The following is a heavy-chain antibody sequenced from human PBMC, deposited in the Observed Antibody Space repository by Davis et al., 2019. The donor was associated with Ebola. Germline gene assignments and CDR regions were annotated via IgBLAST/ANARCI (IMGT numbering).Heavy chain of an antibody. CDR2: IKQDGSEK. V-gene: IGHV3-7*01. D-gene: IGHD6-19*01. CDR1: GFTFSSYW. CDR3: ARDPYSSGWYGVVGLYFDY. Sequence: PGGSLRLSCAASGFTFSSYWMSWVRKAQGKGLEWVANIKQDGSEKYYVDSVKGRFTISRDNAKNSLYLQMNSLRAEDTAVYYCARDPYSSGWYGVVGLYFDYWGQGTLVTVSS. J-gene: IGHJ4*02.